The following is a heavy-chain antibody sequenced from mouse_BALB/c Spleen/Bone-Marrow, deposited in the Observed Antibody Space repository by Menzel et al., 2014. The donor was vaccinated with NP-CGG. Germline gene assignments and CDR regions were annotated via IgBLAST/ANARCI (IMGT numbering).Heavy chain of an antibody. CDR3: TRGGNWDDFDY. CDR1: GFTFSSFG. CDR2: ISSGGSTI. V-gene: IGHV5-17*02. D-gene: IGHD4-1*01. J-gene: IGHJ2*01. Sequence: EVQRVESGGGLVQPGGSRKLSCAASGFTFSSFGMHWVRQAPEKGLEWVAYISSGGSTIFYADTVKGRFTVSRDNPKNTLCLQMTSLRSEDTAMYYCTRGGNWDDFDYWGQGTTLTVSS.